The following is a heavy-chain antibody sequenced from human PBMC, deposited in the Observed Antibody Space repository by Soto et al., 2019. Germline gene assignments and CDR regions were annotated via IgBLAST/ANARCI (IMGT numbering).Heavy chain of an antibody. Sequence: EVQLVESGGGVVQPGGSLRLSCAASGFAVSSKYMSWVRQPPGRKPEWVALFNNVGSIYYSESVKGRFTISRDSSKNTLDLQLNSLRAEDTAVYYCVRDDVYCGGGRCFGVPMDVWGKGTTVTVSS. V-gene: IGHV3-66*01. J-gene: IGHJ6*03. D-gene: IGHD2-15*01. CDR1: GFAVSSKY. CDR3: VRDDVYCGGGRCFGVPMDV. CDR2: FNNVGSI.